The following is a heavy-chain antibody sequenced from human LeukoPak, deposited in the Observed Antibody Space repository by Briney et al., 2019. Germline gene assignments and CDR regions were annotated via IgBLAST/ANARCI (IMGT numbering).Heavy chain of an antibody. V-gene: IGHV1-2*06. J-gene: IGHJ4*02. CDR1: GYTFTGYY. Sequence: ASVKVSCKASGYTFTGYYMHWVRQAPGQGLEWMGRINPNSGGTNYAQKFQGRVTITRDTSISTAYMELSRLRSDDTAVYSCASTLELELRLLSYWGQGTLVTVSS. CDR2: INPNSGGT. CDR3: ASTLELELRLLSY. D-gene: IGHD1-7*01.